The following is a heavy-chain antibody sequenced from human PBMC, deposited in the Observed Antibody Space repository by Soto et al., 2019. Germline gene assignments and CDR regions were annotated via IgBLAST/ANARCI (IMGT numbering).Heavy chain of an antibody. CDR2: MSPNSGNT. CDR3: ARGTRACSSASCYEF. J-gene: IGHJ4*02. CDR1: GYTFTSYD. Sequence: QVQLVQSGAEVKKPGASVRVSCKVSGYTFTSYDINWVRQATGQGLEWMGWMSPNSGNTGYAQKFQGRVTMTRNTSISTAYVELSSLRSEDTAVYYCARGTRACSSASCYEFWGQGTLVAVSS. D-gene: IGHD2-2*01. V-gene: IGHV1-8*01.